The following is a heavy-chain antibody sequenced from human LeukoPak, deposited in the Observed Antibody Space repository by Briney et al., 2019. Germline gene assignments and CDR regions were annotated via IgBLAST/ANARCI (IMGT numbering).Heavy chain of an antibody. D-gene: IGHD6-6*01. CDR3: ATDISGSSWGVY. CDR2: IYYSGST. Sequence: SETLSLTCTVSGGSISSSSYYWGWIRQPPGKGLEWIGSIYYSGSTYYNPSLKSRVTISVDTSKNQFSLKLSSVTAADTAVYYCATDISGSSWGVYWGQGTLVTVSS. J-gene: IGHJ4*02. V-gene: IGHV4-39*01. CDR1: GGSISSSSYY.